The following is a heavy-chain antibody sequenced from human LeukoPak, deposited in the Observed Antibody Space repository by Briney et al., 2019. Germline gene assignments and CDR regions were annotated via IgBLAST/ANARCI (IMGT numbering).Heavy chain of an antibody. Sequence: SETLSLTCTVSGGSISSYYWSWIRQPPGKGLEWIGYIYYSGSTNYNPSLKSRVTISVDTSKNQFSLKLSSVTAADTAVYYCARDSIAAAGTDYYYYYYMDVWGKGTTVTVSS. CDR1: GGSISSYY. CDR3: ARDSIAAAGTDYYYYYYMDV. D-gene: IGHD6-13*01. J-gene: IGHJ6*03. V-gene: IGHV4-59*01. CDR2: IYYSGST.